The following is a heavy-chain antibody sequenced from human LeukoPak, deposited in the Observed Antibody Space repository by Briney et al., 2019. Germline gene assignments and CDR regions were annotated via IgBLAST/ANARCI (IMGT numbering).Heavy chain of an antibody. V-gene: IGHV1-2*02. D-gene: IGHD3-10*01. CDR1: GYTFTGHY. CDR2: INPNSGGT. Sequence: ASVRVSCKASGYTFTGHYMHWVRQAPGQGLEWMGWINPNSGGTNYAQKFQGRVTMTRDTSISTAYMELSSLRSEDTAVYYCARGRTYHFSITMVRGAAPNADWFDPWGQGTLVTVSS. CDR3: ARGRTYHFSITMVRGAAPNADWFDP. J-gene: IGHJ5*02.